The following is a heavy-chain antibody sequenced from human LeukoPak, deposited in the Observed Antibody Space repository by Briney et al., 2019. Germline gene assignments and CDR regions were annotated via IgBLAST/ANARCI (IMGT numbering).Heavy chain of an antibody. CDR3: ARGGRSSGYSSPLYFFDY. V-gene: IGHV1-46*01. D-gene: IGHD3-22*01. CDR1: GYTFTSYY. J-gene: IGHJ4*02. CDR2: INPSGGST. Sequence: ASVKVSCKASGYTFTSYYMHWVRQAPGQGLEWMGIINPSGGSTSYAQKFQGRVTMTRDMSTSTVYMELRSLRSEDTAVYYCARGGRSSGYSSPLYFFDYWGQGTLVTVSS.